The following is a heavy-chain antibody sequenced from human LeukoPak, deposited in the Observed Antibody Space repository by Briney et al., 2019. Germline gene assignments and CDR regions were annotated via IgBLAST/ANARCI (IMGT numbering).Heavy chain of an antibody. Sequence: PGGSLRLCCVASGFTFSRNAMHWIRQAPGKGLESVSAISRDGSTTYYANSVKDRFTISRDNSKNTLYLQMGSLRAEDMAVYYCAREDPPGSSWFDYWGQGTLVTVSS. CDR2: ISRDGSTT. D-gene: IGHD6-13*01. V-gene: IGHV3-64*01. J-gene: IGHJ4*02. CDR1: GFTFSRNA. CDR3: AREDPPGSSWFDY.